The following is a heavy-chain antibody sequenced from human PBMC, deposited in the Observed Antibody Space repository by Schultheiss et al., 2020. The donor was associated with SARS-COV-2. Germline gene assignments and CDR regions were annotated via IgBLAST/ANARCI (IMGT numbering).Heavy chain of an antibody. V-gene: IGHV2-70*20. D-gene: IGHD5-24*01. J-gene: IGHJ6*03. Sequence: SGPTLVKPTQTLTLTCTFPGFSLNTRGMCVSWVRQPPGKALEWLGFIDWDDDKYYNTSLKTRLTISKDTSKNQVVLTMTNMDPVDTATYYCARKVRVKNGYNYYSFYMDVWGKGTTVTVSS. CDR3: ARKVRVKNGYNYYSFYMDV. CDR2: IDWDDDK. CDR1: GFSLNTRGMC.